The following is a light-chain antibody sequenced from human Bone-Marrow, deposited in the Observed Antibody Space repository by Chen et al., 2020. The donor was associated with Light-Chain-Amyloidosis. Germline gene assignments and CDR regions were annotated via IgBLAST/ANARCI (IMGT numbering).Light chain of an antibody. J-gene: IGLJ3*02. CDR3: QVWDRSSDRPV. CDR2: DDS. V-gene: IGLV3-21*02. CDR1: NIGSTS. Sequence: SYVLTQPSSVSVAPGQTATIACGGNNIGSTSVHGYQQTPGQAPLLVVYDDSDRPSGIPERLSGSNSANAATLTISRVEAGDEADYYCQVWDRSSDRPVFGGGTKLTVL.